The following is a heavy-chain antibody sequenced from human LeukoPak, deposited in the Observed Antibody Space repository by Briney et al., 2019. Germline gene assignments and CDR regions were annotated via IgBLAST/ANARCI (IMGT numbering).Heavy chain of an antibody. D-gene: IGHD2-15*01. CDR3: ARWARYCSSGSCYSWFDP. CDR2: MKLDGSEE. CDR1: GFTFMSYW. J-gene: IGHJ5*02. Sequence: GGSLRLSCAASGFTFMSYWMRWVRQAPGRGLEWVANMKLDGSEEYYVDSLKGRFTISSDNAKNSLYLQMNSLRVDDTAVYYCARWARYCSSGSCYSWFDPWGQGTLVTVSS. V-gene: IGHV3-7*01.